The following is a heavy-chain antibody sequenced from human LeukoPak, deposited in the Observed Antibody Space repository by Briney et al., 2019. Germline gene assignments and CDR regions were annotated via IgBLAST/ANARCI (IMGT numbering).Heavy chain of an antibody. D-gene: IGHD6-6*01. J-gene: IGHJ5*02. CDR3: ARDRKYAIARLGSWFDP. V-gene: IGHV4-39*07. Sequence: SETLSLTCTVSGGSISSSSYYWGWIRQPPGKGLEWIGSIYYSGSTYYNPSLKSRVTISVDTSKNQFSLKLSSVTAADTAVYYCARDRKYAIARLGSWFDPWGQGTLVTVSS. CDR2: IYYSGST. CDR1: GGSISSSSYY.